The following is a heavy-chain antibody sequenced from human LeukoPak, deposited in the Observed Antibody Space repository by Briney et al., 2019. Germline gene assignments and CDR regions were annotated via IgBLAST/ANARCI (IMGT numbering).Heavy chain of an antibody. V-gene: IGHV1-8*03. D-gene: IGHD4-17*01. CDR1: GYTFTSYD. CDR3: ARDLGTTVTTGGADY. CDR2: MNPNSGNT. J-gene: IGHJ4*02. Sequence: ASVKVSCKASGYTFTSYDINWVRQATGQGLEWMGWMNPNSGNTGYAQKFQGRVTITRDTSASTAYMELSSLRSEDTAVYYCARDLGTTVTTGGADYWGQGTLVTVSS.